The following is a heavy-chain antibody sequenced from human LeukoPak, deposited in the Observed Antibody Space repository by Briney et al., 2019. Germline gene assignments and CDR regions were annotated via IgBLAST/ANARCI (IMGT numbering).Heavy chain of an antibody. CDR1: GFTFDDYA. D-gene: IGHD2-2*01. CDR2: ISWNSGSI. CDR3: AKDSLRYCGSTSCYQFDY. J-gene: IGHJ4*02. V-gene: IGHV3-9*01. Sequence: GGSLRLSCAASGFTFDDYAMHWVRQAPGKGLEWVSGISWNSGSIGYADSVKGRFTISRDNAKNSLYLQMNSLRAEDTALYYCAKDSLRYCGSTSCYQFDYWGQGTLVTVSS.